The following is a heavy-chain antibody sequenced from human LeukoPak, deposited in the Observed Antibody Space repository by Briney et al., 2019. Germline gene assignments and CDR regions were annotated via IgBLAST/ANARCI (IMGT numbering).Heavy chain of an antibody. CDR1: GYSFTNYW. CDR3: ASISGRDFDY. J-gene: IGHJ4*02. V-gene: IGHV5-51*01. D-gene: IGHD1-26*01. CDR2: IYPRDSET. Sequence: GESLKISXEGSGYSFTNYWIGWVRQMPGKGLEWMGIIYPRDSETTYSPSFQGQVTISADKNMNIAYLQWSSLKASDTAMYYCASISGRDFDYWGQGTLVTVSS.